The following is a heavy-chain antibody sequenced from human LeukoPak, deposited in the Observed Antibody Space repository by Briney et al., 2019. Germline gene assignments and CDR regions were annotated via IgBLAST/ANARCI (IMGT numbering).Heavy chain of an antibody. Sequence: ESLKISCKVFGYSFTSYCIGWVRQMPGKGLEWMGIIYPGDSGPTYSPSFQGQVTISVDKSINTAYLQWSSLQAPDTAMYYCGMSGDRVPLQDDVFDVWGQGTMVTVST. V-gene: IGHV5-51*01. CDR1: GYSFTSYC. D-gene: IGHD1-26*01. CDR3: GMSGDRVPLQDDVFDV. CDR2: IYPGDSGP. J-gene: IGHJ3*01.